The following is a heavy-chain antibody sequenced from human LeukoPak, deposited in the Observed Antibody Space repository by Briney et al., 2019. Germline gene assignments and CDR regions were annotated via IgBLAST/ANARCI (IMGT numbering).Heavy chain of an antibody. CDR3: AKGGRWLPLDY. Sequence: GGSLRLSCAASGFTFSSYSMNWVRQAPGKGLEWVSGISGSGDSTYYADSVKGRFTISRDTSKNTLYLQMNSLRAEDTAVYYCAKGGRWLPLDYWGQGTLVTVSS. V-gene: IGHV3-23*01. CDR2: ISGSGDST. D-gene: IGHD5-24*01. CDR1: GFTFSSYS. J-gene: IGHJ4*02.